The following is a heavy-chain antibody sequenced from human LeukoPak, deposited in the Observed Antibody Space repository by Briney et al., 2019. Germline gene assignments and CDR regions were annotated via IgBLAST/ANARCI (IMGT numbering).Heavy chain of an antibody. J-gene: IGHJ4*02. Sequence: ASVKVSCKASGYTFTDYYMHWVRQAPGQGLEWMGWISPDSGGTNYAQKFQGRVTMTRDTSISTAYMELSSLRSDDTAVYYCRVNPGHDCWGQGTLVTVSS. V-gene: IGHV1-2*02. CDR1: GYTFTDYY. CDR3: RVNPGHDC. CDR2: ISPDSGGT. D-gene: IGHD3-3*01.